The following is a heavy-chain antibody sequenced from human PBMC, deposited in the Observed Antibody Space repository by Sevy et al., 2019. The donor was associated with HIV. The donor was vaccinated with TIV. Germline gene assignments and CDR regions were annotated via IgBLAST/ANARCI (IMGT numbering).Heavy chain of an antibody. CDR1: GFSLSDHA. CDR3: ARFVGYCSGGRCSIIDF. CDR2: ISYNGRNQ. V-gene: IGHV3-30*04. J-gene: IGHJ4*02. D-gene: IGHD2-15*01. Sequence: VPAGGSLRLSCAASGFSLSDHAVSWVRQTPGKGLEWLAVISYNGRNQYYADSLKGRFTSSKDDSKNTFYLQLNSLRAEDTAVYYCARFVGYCSGGRCSIIDFWGQGTLVTVSS.